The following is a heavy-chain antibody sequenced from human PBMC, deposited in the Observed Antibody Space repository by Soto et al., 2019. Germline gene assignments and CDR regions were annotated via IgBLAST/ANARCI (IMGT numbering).Heavy chain of an antibody. D-gene: IGHD3-22*01. CDR1: GGSITRYA. V-gene: IGHV1-69*13. CDR2: IIYMFGTT. Sequence: VKVSCNASGGSITRYAVSWVRPAPGQGLEWMGGIIYMFGTTHYAQKFQGRVTITADESTNTVYMELFRLRSDDTAIYYCARCRCHSDGGYSWLDPWGQGTLVTVSS. CDR3: ARCRCHSDGGYSWLDP. J-gene: IGHJ5*02.